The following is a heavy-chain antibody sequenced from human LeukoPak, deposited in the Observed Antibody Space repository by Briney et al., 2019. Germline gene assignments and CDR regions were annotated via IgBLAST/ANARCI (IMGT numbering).Heavy chain of an antibody. D-gene: IGHD6-19*01. V-gene: IGHV3-48*01. Sequence: GGSLRLSCAVSGFTLSNYSMNWVRQAPGKGLEWISYISGSGFTIHYADSVKGRFTISRDNAKNSLYLQMNSLRAEDTAVYYCAKPAISSRGWYYDYWGQGTLVTVSS. J-gene: IGHJ4*02. CDR2: ISGSGFTI. CDR1: GFTLSNYS. CDR3: AKPAISSRGWYYDY.